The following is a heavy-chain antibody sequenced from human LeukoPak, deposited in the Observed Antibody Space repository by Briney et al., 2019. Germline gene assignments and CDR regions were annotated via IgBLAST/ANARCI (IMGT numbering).Heavy chain of an antibody. CDR2: INPNSGGT. CDR3: ATKVLLWFGEMADHNWFDP. CDR1: GYTFTGYY. V-gene: IGHV1-2*02. Sequence: GASVKVSCEASGYTFTGYYMHWVRQAPGQGLEWMGWINPNSGGTNYAQKFQGRVTMTEDTSTDTAYMELSSLRSEDTAVYYCATKVLLWFGEMADHNWFDPWGQGTLVTVSS. D-gene: IGHD3-10*01. J-gene: IGHJ5*02.